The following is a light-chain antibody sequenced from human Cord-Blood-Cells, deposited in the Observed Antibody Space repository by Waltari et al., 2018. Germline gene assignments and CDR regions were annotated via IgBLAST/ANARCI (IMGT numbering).Light chain of an antibody. V-gene: IGLV2-11*01. CDR3: CSYAGSYNVV. CDR1: SSDVGGYNY. J-gene: IGLJ2*01. CDR2: DVS. Sequence: QSALTQPRSVSGSPGQPVTISCTGTSSDVGGYNYVSWFQQHPGKAPKLMIYDVSKRPSGVPDRFSGSKAGKPASHTISWLQAEDEADYYCCSYAGSYNVVFGGGTKLTVL.